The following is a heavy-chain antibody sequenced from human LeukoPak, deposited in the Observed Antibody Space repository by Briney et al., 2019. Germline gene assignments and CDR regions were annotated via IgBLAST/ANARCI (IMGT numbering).Heavy chain of an antibody. Sequence: SETLSLTRTVSGGSISSSSYYWGWIRQPPGKGLEWIGSIDYTGSTYYNPSLKSRVTISVDTSKNQFSLKLSSVTAADTAVYYCARPRDSGLYGDFDYWGQGTLVTVSS. J-gene: IGHJ4*02. D-gene: IGHD4-17*01. CDR1: GGSISSSSYY. CDR3: ARPRDSGLYGDFDY. V-gene: IGHV4-39*01. CDR2: IDYTGST.